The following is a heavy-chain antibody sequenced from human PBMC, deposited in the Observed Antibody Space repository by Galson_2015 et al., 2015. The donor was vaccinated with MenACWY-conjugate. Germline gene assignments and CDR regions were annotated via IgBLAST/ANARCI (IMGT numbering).Heavy chain of an antibody. V-gene: IGHV3-33*01. CDR3: ARGMSITIFGVVISASSYGMDV. CDR2: IWYDGSNK. D-gene: IGHD3-3*01. Sequence: SLRLSCAASGFTFSSYGMHWVRQAPGKGLEWVAVIWYDGSNKYYADSVKGRFTISRDNSKNTLYLQMNSLRAEDTAVYYCARGMSITIFGVVISASSYGMDVSGQGTTVPVSS. CDR1: GFTFSSYG. J-gene: IGHJ6*02.